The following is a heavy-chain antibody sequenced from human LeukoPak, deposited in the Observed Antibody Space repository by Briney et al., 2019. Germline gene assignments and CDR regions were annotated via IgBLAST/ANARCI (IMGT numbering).Heavy chain of an antibody. D-gene: IGHD3-16*01. V-gene: IGHV3-7*01. CDR3: ARRVPSQVITDYFDY. CDR1: GFTFSNFW. J-gene: IGHJ4*02. Sequence: GGSLRLSCAASGFTFSNFWMSWVRQAPGKGLEWVANINRDGSEKNYVGSVKGRFTISRDNAKNSLYLQMDSLRAEDTAVYYCARRVPSQVITDYFDYWGQGALVTVSS. CDR2: INRDGSEK.